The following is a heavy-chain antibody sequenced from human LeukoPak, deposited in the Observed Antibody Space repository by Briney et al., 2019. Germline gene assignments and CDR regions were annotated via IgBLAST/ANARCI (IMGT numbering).Heavy chain of an antibody. CDR2: IYHRGST. Sequence: SETLSLTCTVSGGSLSSGGYSWGWVRQPPGKGLEYIGYIYHRGSTYYNPSLQSRLTISMDRSKNHFSLELTSVTAADTAVYYCARQATAFDIWGQGTMVTVSS. CDR3: ARQATAFDI. CDR1: GGSLSSGGYS. V-gene: IGHV4-30-2*01. J-gene: IGHJ3*02.